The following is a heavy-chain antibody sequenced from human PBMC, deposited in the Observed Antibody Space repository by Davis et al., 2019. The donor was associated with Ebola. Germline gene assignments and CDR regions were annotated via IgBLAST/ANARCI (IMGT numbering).Heavy chain of an antibody. CDR1: RFTFSSYS. V-gene: IGHV3-21*01. J-gene: IGHJ6*02. CDR3: ARDLYLGSWNYYGMDV. D-gene: IGHD2-2*02. CDR2: ISSSSSHI. Sequence: GGSLRLSCAASRFTFSSYSMNWVRQAPGKGLEWVSSISSSSSHIYYADSVKGRFTISRDNAKNSLYLQMNGLRAEDTAVYYCARDLYLGSWNYYGMDVWGQGTTVAVSS.